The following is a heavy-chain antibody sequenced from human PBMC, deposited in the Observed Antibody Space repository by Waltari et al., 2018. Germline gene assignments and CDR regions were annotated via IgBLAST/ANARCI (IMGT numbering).Heavy chain of an antibody. CDR3: ARRNGDSSNYGMDV. Sequence: DVQLVESGGGLVQPGGSLKLSCAASGFTFSGSAILWVRQASGKGLEWVGRIRSKANTYATAYGASVKGRFTISRDDSKNTAYLLMNSPKTEDTAVYYCARRNGDSSNYGMDVWGQGTTVTVSS. J-gene: IGHJ6*02. CDR2: IRSKANTYAT. CDR1: GFTFSGSA. V-gene: IGHV3-73*01. D-gene: IGHD4-17*01.